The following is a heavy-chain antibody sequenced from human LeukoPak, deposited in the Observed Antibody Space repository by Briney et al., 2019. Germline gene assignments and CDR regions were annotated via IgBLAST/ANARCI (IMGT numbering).Heavy chain of an antibody. Sequence: PSETLSLTCTVSGGSISSSSYYWGWIRQPPGKGLEWIGSIYHSGSTYYNPSLKSRVTISVDTSKNQFSLKLSYVTAADTAVYYCARDGDYYGSGSYYGYWGQGTLVTVSS. D-gene: IGHD3-10*01. CDR1: GGSISSSSYY. J-gene: IGHJ4*02. CDR3: ARDGDYYGSGSYYGY. CDR2: IYHSGST. V-gene: IGHV4-39*07.